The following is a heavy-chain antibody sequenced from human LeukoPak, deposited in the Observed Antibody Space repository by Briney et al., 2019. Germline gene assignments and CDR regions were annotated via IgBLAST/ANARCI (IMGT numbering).Heavy chain of an antibody. V-gene: IGHV3-53*01. CDR2: IYSGGTT. D-gene: IGHD4-11*01. CDR1: GFTVSSNY. Sequence: GGSLRLSCAASGFTVSSNYMNWVRQAPGKGLEWVSIIYSGGTTYYADSVKGRFTISRDNSKNTLYLQMNSLRAEDTAVYYCAKEDYSSSFDYWGQGTLVTVSS. J-gene: IGHJ4*02. CDR3: AKEDYSSSFDY.